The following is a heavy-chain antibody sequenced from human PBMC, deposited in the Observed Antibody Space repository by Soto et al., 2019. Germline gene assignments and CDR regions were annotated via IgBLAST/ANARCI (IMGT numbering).Heavy chain of an antibody. J-gene: IGHJ6*02. CDR3: AMSYNPYYYYGMDV. CDR2: ISYDVSNK. CDR1: GFTFSSYA. V-gene: IGHV3-30-3*01. Sequence: QVQLVESGGGVVQPGRSLRLSCAASGFTFSSYAMHWVRQAPGKGLEWVAVISYDVSNKYHADSVKGRFTISRDNSKNTLYLQMNSLRAEDTAVYYCAMSYNPYYYYGMDVWGQGTTVTVSS. D-gene: IGHD1-26*01.